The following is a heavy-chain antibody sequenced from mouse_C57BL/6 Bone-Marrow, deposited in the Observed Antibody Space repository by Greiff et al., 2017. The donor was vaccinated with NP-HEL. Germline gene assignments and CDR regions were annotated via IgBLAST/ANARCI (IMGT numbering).Heavy chain of an antibody. Sequence: QVQLKQSGAELVKPGASVKISCKASGYAFSSYWMNWVKQRPGKGLEWIGQIYPGDGDTNYNGKFKGKATLTADKSSSTAYMQLSSLTSEDSAVYFCARRNWDGNFDVWGTGTTVTVSS. CDR1: GYAFSSYW. CDR3: ARRNWDGNFDV. V-gene: IGHV1-80*01. J-gene: IGHJ1*03. CDR2: IYPGDGDT. D-gene: IGHD4-1*01.